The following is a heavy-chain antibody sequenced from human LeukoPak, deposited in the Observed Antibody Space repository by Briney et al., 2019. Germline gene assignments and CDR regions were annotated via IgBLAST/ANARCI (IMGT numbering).Heavy chain of an antibody. CDR1: GFTFRTYW. J-gene: IGHJ4*02. D-gene: IGHD3-3*01. V-gene: IGHV3-7*03. Sequence: QPGGSLRLSCAASGFTFRTYWMSWVRQAPGKGLEWVANIKHDGSEKNYVDSAKGRFTVSRDNTKNSLYLQMNSLRAEDTGVFYCARDQYDSWSRRGNFDSWGQGTLVIVSS. CDR3: ARDQYDSWSRRGNFDS. CDR2: IKHDGSEK.